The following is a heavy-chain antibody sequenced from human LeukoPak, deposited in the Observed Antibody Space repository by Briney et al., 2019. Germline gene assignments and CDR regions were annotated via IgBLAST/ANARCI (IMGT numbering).Heavy chain of an antibody. CDR1: GFSFSTHG. CDR3: ARDQVTMGGGTFDY. D-gene: IGHD3-10*01. Sequence: GKSLRLSCVASGFSFSTHGMHWVRQAPGKGLEWVAVIWHDGRSIYNEDSVKGRFTISRDTSENTVYLQMNSLRAEDTAVYYCARDQVTMGGGTFDYWGQGTLVTVSS. CDR2: IWHDGRSI. V-gene: IGHV3-33*01. J-gene: IGHJ4*02.